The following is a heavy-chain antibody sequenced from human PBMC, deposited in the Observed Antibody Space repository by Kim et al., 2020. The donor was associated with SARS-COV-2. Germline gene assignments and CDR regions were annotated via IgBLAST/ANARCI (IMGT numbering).Heavy chain of an antibody. CDR1: GGSFSGYY. CDR2: INHSGST. J-gene: IGHJ6*02. CDR3: ARENAIAAAGTYDHYYYYYGMDV. D-gene: IGHD6-13*01. V-gene: IGHV4-34*01. Sequence: SETLSLTCAVYGGSFSGYYWSWIRQPPGKGLEWIGEINHSGSTNYNPSLKSRVTISVDTSKNQFSLKLSSVTAADTAVYYCARENAIAAAGTYDHYYYYYGMDVWGQGTTVTVSS.